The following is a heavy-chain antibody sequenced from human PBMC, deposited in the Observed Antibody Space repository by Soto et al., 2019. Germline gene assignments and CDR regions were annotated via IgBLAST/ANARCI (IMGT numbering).Heavy chain of an antibody. V-gene: IGHV1-69*13. J-gene: IGHJ4*02. CDR3: ATLKGYSSSGGGDPGFDY. D-gene: IGHD6-6*01. CDR2: IIPIFGTA. CDR1: GGTFSSYA. Sequence: SVKVSCKASGGTFSSYAISWVRQAPGQGLEWMGGIIPIFGTANYAQKFQGRVTITADESTSTAYMELSSLRSEDTAVYYCATLKGYSSSGGGDPGFDYWGQGTLVTVSS.